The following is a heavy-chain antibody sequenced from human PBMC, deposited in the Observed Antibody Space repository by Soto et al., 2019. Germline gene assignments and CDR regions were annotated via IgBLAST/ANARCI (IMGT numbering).Heavy chain of an antibody. Sequence: SETLSLTCTVSGGSISSYYWSWIRQPPGKGLEWIGYIYYSGSTNYNPSLKSRVTISVDTSKNQFSLKLSSLTAADTAVYYCARVHVMVVAGSTFDYWGHGTLVTVSS. V-gene: IGHV4-59*01. D-gene: IGHD6-19*01. CDR1: GGSISSYY. CDR2: IYYSGST. CDR3: ARVHVMVVAGSTFDY. J-gene: IGHJ4*01.